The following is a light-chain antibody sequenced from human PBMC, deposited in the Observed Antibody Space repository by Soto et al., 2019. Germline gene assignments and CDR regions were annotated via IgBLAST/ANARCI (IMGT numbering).Light chain of an antibody. CDR2: TND. Sequence: QSVLTQPPSASGTPGQRVTISCSGGRSNIGSNTVNWYQQIQGTAPKLLIYTNDQRPSGVPDRFSGSKSGTSASLAISGLRSEDDADYYCAAWDDSLSGVVFGGGTKLTVL. V-gene: IGLV1-44*01. CDR3: AAWDDSLSGVV. CDR1: RSNIGSNT. J-gene: IGLJ2*01.